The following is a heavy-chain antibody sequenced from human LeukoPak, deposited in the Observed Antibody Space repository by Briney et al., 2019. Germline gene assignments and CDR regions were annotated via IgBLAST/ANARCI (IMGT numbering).Heavy chain of an antibody. CDR2: ISWNSGSI. CDR3: AKDIAYYDSSGQSDY. D-gene: IGHD3-22*01. CDR1: GFTFDDYA. J-gene: IGHJ4*02. V-gene: IGHV3-9*01. Sequence: SRSLRLSCAASGFTFDDYAMRWVRQAPGKGLEWVSGISWNSGSIGYADSVKGRFTISRDNAKNSLYLQMNSLRAEDTALYYCAKDIAYYDSSGQSDYWGQGTLVTVSS.